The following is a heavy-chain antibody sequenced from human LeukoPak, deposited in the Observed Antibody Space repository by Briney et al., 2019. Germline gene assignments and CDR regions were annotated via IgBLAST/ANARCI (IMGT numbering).Heavy chain of an antibody. J-gene: IGHJ6*02. CDR2: ISSSSSTI. D-gene: IGHD2/OR15-2a*01. CDR1: GFTFSSYS. CDR3: ARVRVSSYYGMDI. Sequence: GGSLRLSCAASGFTFSSYSMNWVRQAPGKGLEWVSYISSSSSTIYYADSVKGRFTISRDNAKNSLYLQMNTLRAEDTAVYYCARVRVSSYYGMDIWGQGTTVTVSS. V-gene: IGHV3-48*01.